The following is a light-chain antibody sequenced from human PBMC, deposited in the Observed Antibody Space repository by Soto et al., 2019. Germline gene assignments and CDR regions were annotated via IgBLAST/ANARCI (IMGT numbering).Light chain of an antibody. CDR1: QSIGTY. CDR3: QHVYSMPIS. J-gene: IGKJ3*01. CDR2: SAS. V-gene: IGKV1-39*01. Sequence: DIQMTQSTSSLSASVGDRVNITCRASQSIGTYLNWYHQRPGQAPRLLMYSASTLQSGVPSRFRGSGSGTDFTLTISSLQPEDFATYYCQHVYSMPISFGPGTKVDIK.